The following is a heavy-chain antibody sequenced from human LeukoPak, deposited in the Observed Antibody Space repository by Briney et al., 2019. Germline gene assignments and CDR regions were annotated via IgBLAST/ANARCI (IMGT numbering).Heavy chain of an antibody. CDR3: ATTRIGDGYIPFDY. J-gene: IGHJ4*02. V-gene: IGHV4-4*09. CDR2: IYTSGST. CDR1: GGSISSYY. Sequence: SETLSLTCTVSGGSISSYYWSWIRQPPGKGLEWIGYIYTSGSTNYNPSLKSRVTISVDTSKNQFSLKLSSVTAADTAVYYCATTRIGDGYIPFDYWGQGTLVTVSS. D-gene: IGHD5-24*01.